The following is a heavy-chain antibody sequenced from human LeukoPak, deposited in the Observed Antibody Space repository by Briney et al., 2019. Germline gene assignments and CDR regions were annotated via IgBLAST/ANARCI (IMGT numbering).Heavy chain of an antibody. CDR2: ISSSSSYI. D-gene: IGHD6-13*01. CDR3: ASIAAAGQGWFDP. V-gene: IGHV3-21*01. CDR1: GFTFSSYS. Sequence: GGSLRLSCAASGFTFSSYSMNWVRQAPGKGLEWVSSISSSSSYIYYADSVKGRLTISRDNAKNTLYLQMNSLRAEDTAVYYCASIAAAGQGWFDPWGQGTPVTVSS. J-gene: IGHJ5*02.